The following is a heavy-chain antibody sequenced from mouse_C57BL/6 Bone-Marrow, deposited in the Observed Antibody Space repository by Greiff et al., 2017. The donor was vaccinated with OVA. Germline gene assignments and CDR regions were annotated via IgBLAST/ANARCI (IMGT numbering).Heavy chain of an antibody. CDR2: IYPGDGDT. D-gene: IGHD2-3*01. Sequence: QVQLQQSGPELVKPGASVKISCKASGYAFSSSWMNWVKQRPGKGLEWIGRIYPGDGDTNYNGKFKGKATLTAAKSSSTAYMQLSSLTSEYSAVYFCARHEDGYYASYFDYWGQGTTLTVSS. CDR1: GYAFSSSW. CDR3: ARHEDGYYASYFDY. J-gene: IGHJ2*01. V-gene: IGHV1-82*01.